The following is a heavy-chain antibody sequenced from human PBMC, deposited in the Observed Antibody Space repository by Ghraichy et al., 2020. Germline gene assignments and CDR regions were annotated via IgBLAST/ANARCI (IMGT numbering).Heavy chain of an antibody. J-gene: IGHJ5*02. CDR1: GGSISSSSYY. CDR2: IYYSGST. V-gene: IGHV4-39*01. CDR3: ARHRGDVGFLEWYNWFDH. D-gene: IGHD3-3*01. Sequence: SETLSLTCTVSGGSISSSSYYWGWIRQPPGKGLEWIGSIYYSGSTYYNPSLKSRVTISVDTSKNQFSLKLSSVTAADTAVYYCARHRGDVGFLEWYNWFDHWGQGTLVTVSS.